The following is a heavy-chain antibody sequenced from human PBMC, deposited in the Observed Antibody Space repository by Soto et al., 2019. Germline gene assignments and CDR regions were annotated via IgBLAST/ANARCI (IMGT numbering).Heavy chain of an antibody. CDR1: GFTFNKYA. CDR2: ISYDGNKS. V-gene: IGHV3-30-3*01. Sequence: QVQLVESGGGVVQPGRSLRLSCAASGFTFNKYAMHWVRQAPGKGLEWVAVISYDGNKSYYADSVKGRFTISRDNSKNTLYVQMNSLTAEDTAAYYCVRDDSGPEYCYDYWGQGTLVSVSS. CDR3: VRDDSGPEYCYDY. D-gene: IGHD1-26*01. J-gene: IGHJ4*02.